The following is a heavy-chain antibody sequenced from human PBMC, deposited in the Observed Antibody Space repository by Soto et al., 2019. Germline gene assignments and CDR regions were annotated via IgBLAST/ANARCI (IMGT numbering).Heavy chain of an antibody. CDR3: ARAGAATLSDY. V-gene: IGHV4-59*01. CDR2: IYYSGST. Sequence: QVQLQESGPGLVKPSETLSLTCTFSGDSISNYYWSWIRQPPGKGLEWIGYIYYSGSTNYHPSLKSRVTIPVDTSKNQFSLKLSSVTAADTAVYYCARAGAATLSDYWGQGTLVTVSS. CDR1: GDSISNYY. J-gene: IGHJ4*02. D-gene: IGHD2-15*01.